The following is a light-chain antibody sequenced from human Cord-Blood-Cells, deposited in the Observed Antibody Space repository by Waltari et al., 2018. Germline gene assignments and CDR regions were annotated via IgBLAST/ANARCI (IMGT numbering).Light chain of an antibody. Sequence: DIVMTHSPDSLAVSLGERVTIHCKSSQSVLYSSNNKNYLAWYQQKPGQPPKLLIYWASTRESGVPDRFSGSGSGTDFTLTISSLQAEDVAVYYCQQYYSTPWTFGQGTKVEIK. CDR2: WAS. J-gene: IGKJ1*01. CDR1: QSVLYSSNNKNY. V-gene: IGKV4-1*01. CDR3: QQYYSTPWT.